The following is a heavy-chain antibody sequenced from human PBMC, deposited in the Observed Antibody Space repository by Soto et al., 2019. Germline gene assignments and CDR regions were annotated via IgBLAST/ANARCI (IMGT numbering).Heavy chain of an antibody. V-gene: IGHV3-74*01. CDR3: VRVVGGYGDYVKRLVP. CDR1: GFTFSTYW. J-gene: IGHJ5*02. CDR2: NNSDGSST. D-gene: IGHD4-17*01. Sequence: GGSLRLPCAASGFTFSTYWMHWVRQAPGKGLVWVSRNNSDGSSTTYADSAKGRFTISRDNAKNTLYLQMNSLRAEDSAVYYCVRVVGGYGDYVKRLVPWGRGTLGNVAP.